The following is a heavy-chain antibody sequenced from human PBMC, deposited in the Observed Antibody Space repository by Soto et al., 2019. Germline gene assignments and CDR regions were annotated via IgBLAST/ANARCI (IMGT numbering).Heavy chain of an antibody. CDR2: IYESGYT. Sequence: SETLSLTCTVSGASVSSGAYYWGWVRERPGRGLDWIGYIYESGYTYYNTSLKSRLTIWLDRSNNQFSLDLTSVTAADTAVYYCVRGLRHTAMSYPWCDPWGEATLVTVS. CDR3: VRGLRHTAMSYPWCDP. CDR1: GASVSSGAYY. D-gene: IGHD5-18*01. V-gene: IGHV4-31*03. J-gene: IGHJ5*02.